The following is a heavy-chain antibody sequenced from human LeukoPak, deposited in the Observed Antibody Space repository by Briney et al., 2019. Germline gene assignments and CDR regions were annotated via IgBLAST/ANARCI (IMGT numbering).Heavy chain of an antibody. J-gene: IGHJ4*02. CDR3: ARGLDAAAGLANFDC. CDR1: GYTFSYFG. CDR2: INCYNGNT. D-gene: IGHD6-25*01. Sequence: GASVKVSCKASGYTFSYFGINWVRQAPGQGLEWIGWINCYNGNTNYAQKSEGRLTLTTDTVTSTVYMELGNLRYDDTAVYYCARGLDAAAGLANFDCWGQGTLVTVSS. V-gene: IGHV1-18*01.